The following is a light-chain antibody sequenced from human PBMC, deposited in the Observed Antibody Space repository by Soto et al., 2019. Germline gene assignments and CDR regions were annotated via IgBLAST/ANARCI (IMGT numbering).Light chain of an antibody. CDR1: SSDIGGYNY. J-gene: IGLJ2*01. CDR2: DVT. Sequence: QSALTQPASVSGSPGQSITISCTGSSSDIGGYNYVSWYQHHPGKAPKLIIYDVTNRPSGVSSRFSGSKSGNTASLTISGLQAEDESDYYCSSYTTISTLVIFGGGTKITVL. CDR3: SSYTTISTLVI. V-gene: IGLV2-14*03.